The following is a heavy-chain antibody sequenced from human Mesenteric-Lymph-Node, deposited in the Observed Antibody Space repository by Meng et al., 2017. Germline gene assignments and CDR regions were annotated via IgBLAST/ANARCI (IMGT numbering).Heavy chain of an antibody. CDR2: IKSKTDGGTT. J-gene: IGHJ4*02. D-gene: IGHD4-23*01. Sequence: GESLKISCAASGFTFSNAWMSWVRQAPGKGLEWVGRIKSKTDGGTTDYAAPVKGRFTISRDDSKNTLYLQMNTLRAEDTAVYYCAKLDDPRAMVVTQVAVFDYWGQGTLVTVSS. CDR1: GFTFSNAW. CDR3: AKLDDPRAMVVTQVAVFDY. V-gene: IGHV3-15*01.